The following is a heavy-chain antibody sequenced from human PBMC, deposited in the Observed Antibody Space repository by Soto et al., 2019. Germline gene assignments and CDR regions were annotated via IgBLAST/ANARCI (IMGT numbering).Heavy chain of an antibody. CDR3: GKDVGDYVPYYYGVDV. V-gene: IGHV3-30*18. J-gene: IGHJ6*02. CDR2: IAYDGNEK. Sequence: QVQLVESGGGVVQAGTSLRLSCAASGFTFKTNAMHWVRQAPGKGLEWMAVIAYDGNEKFYADSVKGRFTISRDNSKNALYLQINTLRNEDTAVYYCGKDVGDYVPYYYGVDVWGQGTTVTVSS. CDR1: GFTFKTNA. D-gene: IGHD3-10*02.